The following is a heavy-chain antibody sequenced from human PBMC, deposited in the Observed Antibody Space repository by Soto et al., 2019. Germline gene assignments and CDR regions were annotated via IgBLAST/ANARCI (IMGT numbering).Heavy chain of an antibody. CDR1: GYGFTSYT. Sequence: ASVKVSCKASGYGFTSYTMHWVRQAPGQRLEWMGWINAGNGYTQYSQNFQGKVTFTRDTSASTAYMELTTLKSEDTAVYYCARGLDYGDSPDYWGQGTLVTVSS. CDR3: ARGLDYGDSPDY. J-gene: IGHJ4*02. V-gene: IGHV1-3*01. CDR2: INAGNGYT. D-gene: IGHD4-17*01.